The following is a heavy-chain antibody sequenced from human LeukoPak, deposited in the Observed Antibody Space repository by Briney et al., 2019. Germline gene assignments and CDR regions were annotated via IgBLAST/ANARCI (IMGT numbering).Heavy chain of an antibody. CDR2: IYYSGST. V-gene: IGHV4-59*01. J-gene: IGHJ4*02. D-gene: IGHD3-22*01. CDR1: GGSISSYY. Sequence: ASETLSLTCTVSGGSISSYYWSWIRQPPGKGLEWIGYIYYSGSTNYNPSLKSRVTISVDTSKNQFSLKLSSVTAADTAVYYCAKDLTTSVVILFDYWGQGTLVTVSS. CDR3: AKDLTTSVVILFDY.